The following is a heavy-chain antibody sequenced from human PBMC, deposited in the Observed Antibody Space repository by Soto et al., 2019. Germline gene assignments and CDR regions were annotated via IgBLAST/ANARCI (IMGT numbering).Heavy chain of an antibody. V-gene: IGHV1-18*01. D-gene: IGHD3-22*01. Sequence: ASVKVSCKASGYTFTSYGISWVRQAPGQGLEWMGWISAYNGNTNYAQKLQGRVTMTTDTSTGTAYMELRSLRSDDTAAYYCARDDYYDSSGYFDYWGQGTLVTVSS. CDR3: ARDDYYDSSGYFDY. J-gene: IGHJ4*02. CDR2: ISAYNGNT. CDR1: GYTFTSYG.